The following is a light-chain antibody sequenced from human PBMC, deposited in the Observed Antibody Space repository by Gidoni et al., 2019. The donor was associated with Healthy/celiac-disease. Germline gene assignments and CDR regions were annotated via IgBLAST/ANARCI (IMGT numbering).Light chain of an antibody. V-gene: IGLV1-47*01. J-gene: IGLJ2*01. CDR2: RNN. Sequence: QSVLTQPPSASGTPGQRATISCSGSSSNIGSNYVYWYQQLPGPAPKLLIYRNNQRPSGVPDRFSGSKSGTSASLAISGLRSEDEADYYCAAWDDSLSGLHVVFGGGTKLTVL. CDR3: AAWDDSLSGLHVV. CDR1: SSNIGSNY.